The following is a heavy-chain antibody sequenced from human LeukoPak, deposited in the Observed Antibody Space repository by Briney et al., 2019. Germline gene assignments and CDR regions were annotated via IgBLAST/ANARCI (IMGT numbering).Heavy chain of an antibody. CDR3: ARCEWLRFCDFDY. CDR2: ISSSSSTI. J-gene: IGHJ4*02. D-gene: IGHD5-12*01. Sequence: GGSLRLSCAASGFTFSSYSMNWVRQAPGKGLEWVSYISSSSSTIYYADSVKGRFTISRDNAKNSLYLQMNSLRAEDTAVYYCARCEWLRFCDFDYWGQGTLVTVSS. V-gene: IGHV3-48*01. CDR1: GFTFSSYS.